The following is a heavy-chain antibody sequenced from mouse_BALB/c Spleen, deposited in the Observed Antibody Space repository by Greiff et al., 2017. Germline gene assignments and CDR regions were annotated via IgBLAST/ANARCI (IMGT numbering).Heavy chain of an antibody. V-gene: IGHV5-6-5*01. Sequence: EVKLMESGGGLVKPGGSLKLSCAASGFTFSSYAMSWVRQTPEKRLEWVASISSGGSTYYPDSVKGRFTISRDNARNILYLQMSSLRSEDTAMYYCARRNDGYFAWFAYWGQGTLVTVSA. J-gene: IGHJ3*01. CDR3: ARRNDGYFAWFAY. CDR1: GFTFSSYA. D-gene: IGHD2-3*01. CDR2: ISSGGST.